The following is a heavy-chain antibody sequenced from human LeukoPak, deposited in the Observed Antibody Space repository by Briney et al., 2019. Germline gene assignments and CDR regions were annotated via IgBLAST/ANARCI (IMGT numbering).Heavy chain of an antibody. CDR2: CDSDGSGT. V-gene: IGHV3-74*01. CDR3: ARDANTDLTLDY. CDR1: GFTFSIYW. Sequence: PGGSLRLSCAASGFTFSIYWMYWVRQAPGKGLMWVSRCDSDGSGTTYVDSVKGRFTISRDNAKNTVYLQMNSLRAEDTAVYYCARDANTDLTLDYWGQGTPVTVSS. J-gene: IGHJ4*02. D-gene: IGHD1-14*01.